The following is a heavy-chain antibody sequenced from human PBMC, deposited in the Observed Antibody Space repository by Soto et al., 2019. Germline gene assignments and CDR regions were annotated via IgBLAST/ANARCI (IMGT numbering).Heavy chain of an antibody. V-gene: IGHV4-61*01. CDR2: IYYSGST. CDR1: GGSVSSGSYY. CDR3: ARVGIVGATGLEYFQH. J-gene: IGHJ1*01. Sequence: SETLSLTCTVSGGSVSSGSYYWSWIRQPPGKGLEWIGYIYYSGSTNYNPSLKSRVTISVDTSKNQFSLKLSSVTAADTAVYYCARVGIVGATGLEYFQHWGQGTLVTVSS. D-gene: IGHD1-26*01.